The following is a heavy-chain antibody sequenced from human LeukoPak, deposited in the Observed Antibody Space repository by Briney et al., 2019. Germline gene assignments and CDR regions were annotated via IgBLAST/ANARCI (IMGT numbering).Heavy chain of an antibody. J-gene: IGHJ4*02. D-gene: IGHD2-2*01. CDR3: AKDRRGCSSSSCYYRFDY. CDR1: GFTFGTYA. Sequence: GGSLRLSCAASGFTFGTYAMSWVRQAPGKGLEWVSAISGSGGSTYYADSVKGRFTISIDNSKNTLYLQMNSLRADDTAVYYCAKDRRGCSSSSCYYRFDYWGQGTLVTVSS. V-gene: IGHV3-23*01. CDR2: ISGSGGST.